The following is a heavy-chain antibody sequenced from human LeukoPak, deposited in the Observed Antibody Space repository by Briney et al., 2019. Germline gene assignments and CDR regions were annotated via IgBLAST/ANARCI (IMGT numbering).Heavy chain of an antibody. CDR3: ARDAYGDYYFDY. CDR2: IWYDGSNK. CDR1: GFTFSGHG. V-gene: IGHV3-33*01. D-gene: IGHD4-17*01. Sequence: GGSLRLSCAASGFTFSGHGMHWVRQAPGKGLEWVAVIWYDGSNKYYADSVKGRFTISRDSSKNTLYLQMNSLRAEDTAVYYCARDAYGDYYFDYWGQGTLVTVSS. J-gene: IGHJ4*02.